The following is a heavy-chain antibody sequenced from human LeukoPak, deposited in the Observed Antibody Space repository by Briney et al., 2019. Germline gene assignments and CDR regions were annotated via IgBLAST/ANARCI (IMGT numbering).Heavy chain of an antibody. V-gene: IGHV5-51*01. Sequence: GESLKISCKGSGYSFTSNWIGWVRQMPGKGLEWMGIIYPGDSDTRYSPSFQGQVTISADKSISTAYLRWSGLKASDTGMYYCARPSTAANDYWGQGTLVTVSS. J-gene: IGHJ4*02. CDR3: ARPSTAANDY. CDR1: GYSFTSNW. D-gene: IGHD2-2*01. CDR2: IYPGDSDT.